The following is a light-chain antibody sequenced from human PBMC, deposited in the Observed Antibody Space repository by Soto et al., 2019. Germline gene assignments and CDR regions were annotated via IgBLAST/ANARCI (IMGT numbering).Light chain of an antibody. J-gene: IGKJ5*01. CDR2: KAS. Sequence: IQMTQSPSTVSASVGDRVTITCRASQNINTWLAWYQQKPGKAPKLLILKASSLESGVPSRFSGSGSGTEFTLTISRLQPDDFATYFCHSRAFGQGTRLEIK. V-gene: IGKV1-5*03. CDR3: HSRA. CDR1: QNINTW.